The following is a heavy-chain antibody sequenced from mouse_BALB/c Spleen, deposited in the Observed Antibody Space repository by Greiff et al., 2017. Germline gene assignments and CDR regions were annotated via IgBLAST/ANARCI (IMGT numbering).Heavy chain of an antibody. D-gene: IGHD1-1*01. V-gene: IGHV3-2*02. CDR3: ARGYYGDGV. CDR2: ISYSGST. CDR1: GYSITSDYA. Sequence: EVQRVESGPGLVKPSQSLSLTCTVTGYSITSDYAWNWIRQFPGNKLEWMGYISYSGSTSYNPSLKSRISITRDTSKNQFFLQLNSVTTEDTATYYCARGYYGDGVWGAGTTVTVSS. J-gene: IGHJ1*01.